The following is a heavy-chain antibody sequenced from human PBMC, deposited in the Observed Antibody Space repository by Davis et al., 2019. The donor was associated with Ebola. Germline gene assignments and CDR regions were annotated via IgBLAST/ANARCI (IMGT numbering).Heavy chain of an antibody. D-gene: IGHD3-22*01. Sequence: GESLKISCAASGFTFSSYGMHWVRQAPGKGLEWVAFIRYDGSNKYYADSVKGRFTISRDNSKNTLYLQMNSLRAEDTAVYYCAKAPTYYYDSSGYQAYYYYMDVWGKGTTVTVSS. CDR3: AKAPTYYYDSSGYQAYYYYMDV. V-gene: IGHV3-30*02. CDR1: GFTFSSYG. CDR2: IRYDGSNK. J-gene: IGHJ6*03.